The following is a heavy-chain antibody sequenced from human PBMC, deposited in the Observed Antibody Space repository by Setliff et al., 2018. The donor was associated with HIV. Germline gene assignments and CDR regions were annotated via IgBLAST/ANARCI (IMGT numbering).Heavy chain of an antibody. D-gene: IGHD4-17*01. V-gene: IGHV3-53*01. CDR2: IYSDGST. J-gene: IGHJ4*01. Sequence: GGSLRLSCAASGFTFSSYSMSWVRQAPGKGLECVSIIYSDGSTYYADSVEGRFTVSRDSSTNTLFLQMNSLRADDTALYYCARGHYGEWGHGTLVTVSS. CDR3: ARGHYGE. CDR1: GFTFSSYS.